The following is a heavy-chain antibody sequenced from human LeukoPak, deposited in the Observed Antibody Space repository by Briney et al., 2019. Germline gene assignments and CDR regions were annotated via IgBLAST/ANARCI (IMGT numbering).Heavy chain of an antibody. CDR1: GFNFKNYG. Sequence: GGSLRLSCGGSGFNFKNYGIHWVRQAPGKGREWVAGMSYDGGHIYYGDSVKGRFTISRDNSKDTVYVEMNSLRPADTAVYYCAKGCSSTSCAIEFDSWGQGTLVTVSS. J-gene: IGHJ4*02. V-gene: IGHV3-30*18. CDR3: AKGCSSTSCAIEFDS. CDR2: MSYDGGHI. D-gene: IGHD2-2*01.